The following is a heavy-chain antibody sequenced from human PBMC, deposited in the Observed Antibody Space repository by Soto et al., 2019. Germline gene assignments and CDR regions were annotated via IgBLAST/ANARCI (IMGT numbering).Heavy chain of an antibody. Sequence: ETLSRTCRVSGDAISNYYWSWIRQTPGRGLEWIGCVHESGSTDYNPSLRGRVIISLHTSKSQFYLSLRSATAADTATYYCARGTRALITSFFAYWGQGIQVTVSS. D-gene: IGHD1-20*01. J-gene: IGHJ4*02. CDR2: VHESGST. CDR1: GDAISNYY. V-gene: IGHV4-59*03. CDR3: ARGTRALITSFFAY.